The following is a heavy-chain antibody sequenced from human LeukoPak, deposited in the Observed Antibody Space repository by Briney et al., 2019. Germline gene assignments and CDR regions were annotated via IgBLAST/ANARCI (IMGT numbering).Heavy chain of an antibody. D-gene: IGHD4-11*01. CDR2: IYHSGST. V-gene: IGHV4-30-2*01. Sequence: PSQTLSLTCTVSGGSISSGGYYWSWIRQPPGKGLEWIGYIYHSGSTYYNPSLKSRVTISVDRSKNQFSLKLSSVTAADTAVYYCARNQYSNYYYFDYWGQGTLVTVSS. J-gene: IGHJ4*02. CDR1: GGSISSGGYY. CDR3: ARNQYSNYYYFDY.